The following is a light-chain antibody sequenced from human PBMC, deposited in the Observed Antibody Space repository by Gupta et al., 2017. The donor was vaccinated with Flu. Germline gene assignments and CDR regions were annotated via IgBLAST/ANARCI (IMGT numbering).Light chain of an antibody. Sequence: SITISCTGSSSDIGGYSYVSWYQHHPGKAPKLVIFEVSHRPEGVSTRFSGSKSGNTASLTISGLQAEDEADYYCSSDTSSGNGLFGGGTKVTVL. CDR1: SSDIGGYSY. CDR3: SSDTSSGNGL. CDR2: EVS. V-gene: IGLV2-14*01. J-gene: IGLJ3*02.